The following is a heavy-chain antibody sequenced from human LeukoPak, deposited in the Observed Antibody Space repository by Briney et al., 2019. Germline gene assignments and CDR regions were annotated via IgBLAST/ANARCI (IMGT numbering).Heavy chain of an antibody. D-gene: IGHD3-22*01. CDR2: ISGSGDNT. J-gene: IGHJ4*02. Sequence: GGSLRLSCAASGFTFSSYSMNWVRQAPGKGLEWVSGISGSGDNTYYADSVKGRFTISRDNSKDTLYVQVNSLGTEDTAAYYCAKGSYYDSSGSFYFDYWGQGTLVTVSS. CDR3: AKGSYYDSSGSFYFDY. CDR1: GFTFSSYS. V-gene: IGHV3-23*01.